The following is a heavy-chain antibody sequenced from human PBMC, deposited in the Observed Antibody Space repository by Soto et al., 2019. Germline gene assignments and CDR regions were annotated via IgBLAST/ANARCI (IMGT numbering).Heavy chain of an antibody. CDR1: GYTFLSYV. Sequence: ASVTVSCKASGYTFLSYVISWVRQAPGRGLEWMGWISAYNGNTNSAEKLRGRLTMTTDAPTTTAYMELRSLRSDDTAIYYCAGDQGFRVVINSNWFDPWGQGTLVTVSS. CDR2: ISAYNGNT. CDR3: AGDQGFRVVINSNWFDP. D-gene: IGHD2-21*01. J-gene: IGHJ5*02. V-gene: IGHV1-18*04.